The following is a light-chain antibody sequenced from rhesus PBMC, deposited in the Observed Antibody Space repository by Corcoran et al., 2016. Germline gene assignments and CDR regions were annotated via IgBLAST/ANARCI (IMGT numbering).Light chain of an antibody. CDR3: QPYYDYPLT. J-gene: IGKJ4*01. CDR2: AAS. V-gene: IGKV1S8*01. Sequence: DIQMTQSPSALSASVGDRVTISCRASQNIFSNLAWYQQKPGKAPKLLIYAASSLQTGIPSRFSGSGSWPDFTLTFSSLRPEDSAAYYCQPYYDYPLTFGGGTKVEIK. CDR1: QNIFSN.